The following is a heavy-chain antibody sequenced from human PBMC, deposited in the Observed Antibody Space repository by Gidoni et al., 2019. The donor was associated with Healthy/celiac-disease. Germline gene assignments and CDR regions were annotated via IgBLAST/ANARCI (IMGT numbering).Heavy chain of an antibody. CDR1: GFTFSNAW. CDR2: IKSKTDGGTT. V-gene: IGHV3-15*07. CDR3: TTSSYWFGELYYYYGMDV. D-gene: IGHD3-10*01. Sequence: CAASGFTFSNAWMNWVRQAPGKGLEWVGRIKSKTDGGTTDYAAPVKGRFTISRDDSKNTLYLQMNSLKTEDTAVYYCTTSSYWFGELYYYYGMDVWGQGTTVTVSS. J-gene: IGHJ6*02.